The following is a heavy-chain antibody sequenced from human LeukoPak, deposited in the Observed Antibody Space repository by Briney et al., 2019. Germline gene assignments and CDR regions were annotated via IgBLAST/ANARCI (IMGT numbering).Heavy chain of an antibody. Sequence: GGSLRLSCAASGFTFSSYAMLWVRQAPGKGLEWVAVISNDGSNKYYADSVKGRFTISRDNSKNTLYLQMNSLRAEDTAVYYCARDHLPDAIHYFDYWGEGTLVTVSS. CDR1: GFTFSSYA. J-gene: IGHJ4*02. CDR2: ISNDGSNK. D-gene: IGHD2-2*01. CDR3: ARDHLPDAIHYFDY. V-gene: IGHV3-30-3*01.